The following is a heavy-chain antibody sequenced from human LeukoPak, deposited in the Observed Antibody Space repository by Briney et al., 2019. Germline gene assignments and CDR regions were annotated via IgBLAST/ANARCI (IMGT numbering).Heavy chain of an antibody. J-gene: IGHJ4*02. CDR2: ISSSSDYI. Sequence: GGSLRLSCAASGFTLSTYSMNWVRQAPGKGLEWLSSISSSSDYIYYADSVKGRFTISRDNAKNSLYLQMNSLRADDTAVYYCARRAGDSSFQWGFDFWGQGTLVTVSS. D-gene: IGHD2-21*02. V-gene: IGHV3-21*01. CDR3: ARRAGDSSFQWGFDF. CDR1: GFTLSTYS.